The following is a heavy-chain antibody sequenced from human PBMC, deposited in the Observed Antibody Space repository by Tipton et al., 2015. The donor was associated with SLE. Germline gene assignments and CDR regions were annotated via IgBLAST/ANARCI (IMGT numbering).Heavy chain of an antibody. V-gene: IGHV4-38-2*02. Sequence: TLSLTCTVSGYSISSGYYWGWIRQPPGKGLEWIGSIYHSGSTYYNPSLKSRVTISVDTSKNQFSLKLSSVTAADTAVYYCARHSGFYDSEHYFDYWGQGTLVTVSS. J-gene: IGHJ4*02. CDR2: IYHSGST. CDR3: ARHSGFYDSEHYFDY. D-gene: IGHD3-16*01. CDR1: GYSISSGYY.